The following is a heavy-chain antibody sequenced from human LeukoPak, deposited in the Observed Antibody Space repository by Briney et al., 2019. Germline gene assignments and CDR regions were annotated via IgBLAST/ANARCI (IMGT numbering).Heavy chain of an antibody. Sequence: GGSLRLSCSASGFTFITYAMHWVRQAPGKGLEYVSIITSNGGSTYYADYVKGRFTISRDNSKKTLYLQMSSLRDEDTAVYYCAKDQYSSGGRYYYYGMDVWGQGTTVTVSS. J-gene: IGHJ6*02. CDR3: AKDQYSSGGRYYYYGMDV. D-gene: IGHD6-19*01. CDR1: GFTFITYA. V-gene: IGHV3-64D*06. CDR2: ITSNGGST.